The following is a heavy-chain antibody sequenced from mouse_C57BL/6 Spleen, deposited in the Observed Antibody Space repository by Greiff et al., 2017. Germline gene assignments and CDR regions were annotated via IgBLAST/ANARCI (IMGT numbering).Heavy chain of an antibody. D-gene: IGHD2-5*01. CDR3: AWASNYDALDY. Sequence: EVQLVESGGGLVKPGGSLKLSCAASGFTFSDYGMHWVRQAPEKGLEWVAYISSGSSTIYYADTVKGRFTISRDNAKNTLFLQFTSLRSEDTAMYSCAWASNYDALDYWGQGTSVTVSS. V-gene: IGHV5-17*01. CDR2: ISSGSSTI. CDR1: GFTFSDYG. J-gene: IGHJ4*01.